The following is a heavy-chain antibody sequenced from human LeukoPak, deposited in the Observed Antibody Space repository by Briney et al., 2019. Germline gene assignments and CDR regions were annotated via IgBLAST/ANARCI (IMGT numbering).Heavy chain of an antibody. CDR3: ARTHIVVVTAIPLYFDL. CDR2: IDPGDSDT. D-gene: IGHD2-21*02. V-gene: IGHV5-51*01. CDR1: GYSFTRYW. Sequence: GESLKISCQGCGYSFTRYWIGWVRQLPGKGLEWMGIIDPGDSDTRYSPSFQGQVTISADKSISTAYLRWSSLKASDTAMYYCARTHIVVVTAIPLYFDLWGRGTLVTVSS. J-gene: IGHJ2*01.